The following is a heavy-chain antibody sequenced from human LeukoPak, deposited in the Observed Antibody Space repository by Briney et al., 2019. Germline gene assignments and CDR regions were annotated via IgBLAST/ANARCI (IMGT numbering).Heavy chain of an antibody. J-gene: IGHJ4*02. Sequence: PGGSLRLSCAASGFTFSSYSMNWVRQAPGKGLEWVSSISSSSSYIYYADSVKGRFTISRDNAKNSLYLQMNSLRAEDTAVYYCARDATAVTTGIDYWGQETLVTVSS. D-gene: IGHD4-17*01. CDR3: ARDATAVTTGIDY. CDR2: ISSSSSYI. V-gene: IGHV3-21*01. CDR1: GFTFSSYS.